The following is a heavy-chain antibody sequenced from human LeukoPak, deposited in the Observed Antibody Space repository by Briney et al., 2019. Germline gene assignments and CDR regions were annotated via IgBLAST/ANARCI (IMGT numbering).Heavy chain of an antibody. Sequence: ASVKVSCKASGYTFTGSYLHWVRQAPGQGLEWMGWINANHGGTNYAQQFQGRVTMTRDTSISTAYMELSRLRSDDAAVYYCASQRDFDSTGYLYPLFDYWGQGTLVTVSS. V-gene: IGHV1-2*02. CDR2: INANHGGT. D-gene: IGHD3-22*01. CDR3: ASQRDFDSTGYLYPLFDY. CDR1: GYTFTGSY. J-gene: IGHJ4*02.